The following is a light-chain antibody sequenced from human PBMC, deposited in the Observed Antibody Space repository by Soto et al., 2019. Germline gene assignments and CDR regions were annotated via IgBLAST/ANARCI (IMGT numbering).Light chain of an antibody. Sequence: ESVLTQSPGTLSLSPGERATLSCRASQSVSSSYLAWYQQRPGQAPRLLIYGASGRATGIPDRFSGSGSGTDFTLTISRLEPEDFAVYYCQQYDSSPSFTFGPGTKVDIK. J-gene: IGKJ3*01. CDR3: QQYDSSPSFT. CDR1: QSVSSSY. CDR2: GAS. V-gene: IGKV3-20*01.